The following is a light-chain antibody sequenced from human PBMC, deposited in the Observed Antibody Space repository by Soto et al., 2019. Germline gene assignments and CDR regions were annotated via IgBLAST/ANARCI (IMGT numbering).Light chain of an antibody. V-gene: IGLV3-21*02. Sequence: SYELTQPPSVSVAPGQTARITCGGNDIGGKNVHWYQQRPGQAPVLVVYDDSDRPSGIPERLSGSNSGNTATLTISRVEAGDEADYYCQVWDNGSDHYVFGTGTKLPVL. CDR1: DIGGKN. CDR2: DDS. J-gene: IGLJ1*01. CDR3: QVWDNGSDHYV.